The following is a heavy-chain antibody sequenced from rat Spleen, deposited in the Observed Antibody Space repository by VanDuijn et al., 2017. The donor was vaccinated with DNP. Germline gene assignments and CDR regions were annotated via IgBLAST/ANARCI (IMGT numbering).Heavy chain of an antibody. CDR2: ISPNGDRT. CDR1: GFTFSDYA. J-gene: IGHJ3*01. V-gene: IGHV5-20*01. Sequence: EVQLVESGGGLVQPGRSLKLSCAASGFTFSDYAMVWVRQAPTKGLEWVALISPNGDRTYYRDSVKGRFTVSRDNAKSSLYLQMDSLRSEDTATYYCATSPGPNWFAYWGQGTLVTVSS. D-gene: IGHD1-4*01. CDR3: ATSPGPNWFAY.